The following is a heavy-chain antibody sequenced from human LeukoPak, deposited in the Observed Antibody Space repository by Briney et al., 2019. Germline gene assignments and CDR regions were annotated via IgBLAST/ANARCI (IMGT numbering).Heavy chain of an antibody. V-gene: IGHV3-30*18. J-gene: IGHJ4*02. CDR1: GFTFSIYG. D-gene: IGHD3-22*01. CDR2: ISYDGSNK. CDR3: AKDSSGYYVY. Sequence: PGGSLRLSCAASGFTFSIYGMHWVRQAPGKGLEWVAVISYDGSNKYYADSVKGRFTISRDNSKNTLYLQMNSLRAEDTAVYYCAKDSSGYYVYWGQGTLVTVSS.